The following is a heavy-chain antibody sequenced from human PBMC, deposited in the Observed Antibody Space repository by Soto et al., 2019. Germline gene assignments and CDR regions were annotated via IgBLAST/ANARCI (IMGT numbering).Heavy chain of an antibody. D-gene: IGHD4-17*01. Sequence: EVQLLESGGGLVQPGGSLRLSCAASGFTFSSYAMTWVRQAPGKGLEWVSAISGSGTNRYYADSVKGRFTISRDNSKNTLYLQMNSLRAEDTAVYYCAKDRVDYGDYRGLDYWGPGTLVTVSS. CDR1: GFTFSSYA. V-gene: IGHV3-23*01. J-gene: IGHJ4*02. CDR2: ISGSGTNR. CDR3: AKDRVDYGDYRGLDY.